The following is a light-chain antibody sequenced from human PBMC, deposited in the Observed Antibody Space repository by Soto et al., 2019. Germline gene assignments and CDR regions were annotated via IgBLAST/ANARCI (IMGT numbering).Light chain of an antibody. CDR3: QQYNNWPLFT. Sequence: DTVMTQSPATLSVSPGERATLSCRASQSLNSNLAWYQQKPGQAPRLLIYGASTRATGIPARFSGSGSGTEFTLAISSLQSEDFAVYFCQQYNNWPLFTFGPGTKVDIK. V-gene: IGKV3-15*01. CDR1: QSLNSN. J-gene: IGKJ3*01. CDR2: GAS.